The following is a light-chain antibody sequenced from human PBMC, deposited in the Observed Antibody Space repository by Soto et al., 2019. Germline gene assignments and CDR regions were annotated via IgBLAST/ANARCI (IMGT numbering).Light chain of an antibody. CDR1: QRVSSSY. J-gene: IGKJ1*01. V-gene: IGKV3-20*01. Sequence: PGERATLSCRASQRVSSSYLAWYQQKPGQAPRLLIYGASSRATGIPDRFSDSGSGTDFTLTISRLEPEDFAMYYCQQYGSSPWTFGPGTKVEIK. CDR3: QQYGSSPWT. CDR2: GAS.